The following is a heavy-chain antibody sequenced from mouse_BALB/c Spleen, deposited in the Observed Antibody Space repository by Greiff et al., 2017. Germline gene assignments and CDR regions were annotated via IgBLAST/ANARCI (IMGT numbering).Heavy chain of an antibody. J-gene: IGHJ4*01. CDR2: IDPANGNT. V-gene: IGHV14-3*02. CDR3: ARELSWEYYGMDW. CDR1: GFTIKDTY. D-gene: IGHD4-1*01. Sequence: EVQLVESGAELVKPGASVKLSCTASGFTIKDTYMHWVKQRPEQGLEWIGRIDPANGNTKFDPKFQGQATITADTSSNTAYLQLSSLTSEDTAVYYCARELSWEYYGMDWWGQGSSETVSS.